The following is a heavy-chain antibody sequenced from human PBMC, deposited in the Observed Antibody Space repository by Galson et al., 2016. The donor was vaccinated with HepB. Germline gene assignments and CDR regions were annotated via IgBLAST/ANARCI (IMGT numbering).Heavy chain of an antibody. J-gene: IGHJ4*02. CDR1: GFNFDGYA. CDR3: APHSVTLAGYFAY. V-gene: IGHV3-23*01. D-gene: IGHD6-19*01. CDR2: VTNSGVTT. Sequence: SLRLSCAASGFNFDGYAMTWVRQAPGKGLDWVSSVTNSGVTTHYADSVKGRFTISRDDSKNTLYLQMNSLRAEDTAVYYCAPHSVTLAGYFAYWGQGTLVTVSS.